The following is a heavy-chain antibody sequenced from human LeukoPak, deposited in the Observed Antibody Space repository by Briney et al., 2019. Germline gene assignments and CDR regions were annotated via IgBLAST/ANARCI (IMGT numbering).Heavy chain of an antibody. D-gene: IGHD1-26*01. CDR1: GYTFTNYA. CDR2: INTNTGNP. V-gene: IGHV7-4-1*02. Sequence: ASVTVSCKASGYTFTNYAMNWVRPAPGQGLEWMGWINTNTGNPTYAQGFTGRFVFSLDTSVSTAYLQISSLKAEDTAVYYCARGVVGAPNRYWGQGTLVTVSS. CDR3: ARGVVGAPNRY. J-gene: IGHJ4*02.